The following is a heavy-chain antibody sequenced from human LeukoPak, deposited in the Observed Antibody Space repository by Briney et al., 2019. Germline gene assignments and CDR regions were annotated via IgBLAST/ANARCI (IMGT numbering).Heavy chain of an antibody. CDR3: ARVGGYSYGPEDYYYYGMDV. CDR1: GFTFSSYA. CDR2: ISYDGSNK. V-gene: IGHV3-30-3*01. Sequence: QTGGSLRLSCAASGFTFSSYAMHWVRQAPGKGLEWVAVISYDGSNKYYADSVKGRFTISRDNSKNTLYLQMNSLRAEDTAVYYCARVGGYSYGPEDYYYYGMDVWGQGTTVTVSS. D-gene: IGHD5-18*01. J-gene: IGHJ6*02.